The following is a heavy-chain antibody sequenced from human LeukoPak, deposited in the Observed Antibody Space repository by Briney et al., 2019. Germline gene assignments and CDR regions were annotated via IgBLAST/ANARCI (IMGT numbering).Heavy chain of an antibody. V-gene: IGHV3-23*01. CDR1: GFNLSIYA. D-gene: IGHD3-22*01. CDR3: AKGLGVAVVSAVPTDY. Sequence: GGSLRLPWATPGFNLSIYAMSWGPPAPGKGLGWVSSFSGSGGSTYYADSMKGRFTISRYNFKNTLYLQINSLKAEDTAVYYCAKGLGVAVVSAVPTDYWGQGTLVTVSS. J-gene: IGHJ4*02. CDR2: FSGSGGST.